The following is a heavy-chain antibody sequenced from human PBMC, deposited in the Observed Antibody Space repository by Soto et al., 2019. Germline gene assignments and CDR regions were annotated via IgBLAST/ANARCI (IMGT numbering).Heavy chain of an antibody. CDR2: ISYDGSNK. J-gene: IGHJ4*02. D-gene: IGHD6-13*01. V-gene: IGHV3-30-3*01. Sequence: PGGSLRLSCAASGFTFSSYAMHWVRQAPGKGLEWVAVISYDGSNKYYADSVKGRFTISRDNSKNTLYLQMNSLRAEDTAVYYCARAQYAAGPGDYWGQGTLVTVSS. CDR3: ARAQYAAGPGDY. CDR1: GFTFSSYA.